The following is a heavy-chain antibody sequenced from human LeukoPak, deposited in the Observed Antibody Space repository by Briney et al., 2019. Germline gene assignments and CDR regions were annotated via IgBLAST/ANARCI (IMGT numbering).Heavy chain of an antibody. V-gene: IGHV3-23*01. CDR2: ISGSGGST. D-gene: IGHD6-13*01. Sequence: GGSLRLSCAASGFTFNIYAMSWVRPAPGEGLEWGSAISGSGGSTYYADSVKGRFTISRDNSKNTLYLQMNSLRAEDTAVYYCAKDTVGFQRYSSSWYPKELSNNFDYWGQGTLVTVSS. J-gene: IGHJ4*02. CDR1: GFTFNIYA. CDR3: AKDTVGFQRYSSSWYPKELSNNFDY.